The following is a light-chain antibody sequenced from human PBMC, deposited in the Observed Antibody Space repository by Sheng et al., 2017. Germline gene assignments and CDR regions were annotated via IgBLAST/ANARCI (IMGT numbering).Light chain of an antibody. Sequence: IQLTQSPSSLSASVGDRVTITCRASQGISTYLAWYQQKPGKAPNLLIYAASTLQSGVPSRFSGSGSGTDFTLTISSLQPEDFAVYYCQQRHKWPLITFGQGTRLEMK. V-gene: IGKV1-9*01. J-gene: IGKJ5*01. CDR3: QQRHKWPLIT. CDR1: QGISTY. CDR2: AAS.